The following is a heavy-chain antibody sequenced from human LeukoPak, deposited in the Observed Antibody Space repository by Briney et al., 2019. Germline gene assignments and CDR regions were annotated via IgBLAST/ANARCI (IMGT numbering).Heavy chain of an antibody. CDR1: GYTFTGYY. J-gene: IGHJ4*02. Sequence: ASVNVSCKTSGYTFTGYYMHWVRQAPGQGLEWMGWINPNSGGTNYAQKFQGRVTMTRDTSISTAYMELSRLRSDDTAVYYCASGYSGYDSRVDYWGQGTLVTVSS. V-gene: IGHV1-2*02. CDR3: ASGYSGYDSRVDY. CDR2: INPNSGGT. D-gene: IGHD5-12*01.